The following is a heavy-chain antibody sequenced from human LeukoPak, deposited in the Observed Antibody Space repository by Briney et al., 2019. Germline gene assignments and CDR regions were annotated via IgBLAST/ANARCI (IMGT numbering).Heavy chain of an antibody. CDR3: ARGLSLELTSGENWFDP. D-gene: IGHD2-2*01. V-gene: IGHV1-8*03. CDR2: MNPNSGNT. CDR1: GYTFTSYD. Sequence: ASVKVSCKASGYTFTSYDINWVRQATGQGLEWMGWMNPNSGNTGYAQKFQGRVTITRNTSLSTAYMELSSLRSEDTAVYYCARGLSLELTSGENWFDPWGQGTLVTVSS. J-gene: IGHJ5*02.